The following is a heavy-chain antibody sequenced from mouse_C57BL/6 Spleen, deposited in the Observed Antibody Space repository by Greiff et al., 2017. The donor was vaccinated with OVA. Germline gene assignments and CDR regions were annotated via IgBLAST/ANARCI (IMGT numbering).Heavy chain of an antibody. CDR3: ARGWFYFDY. V-gene: IGHV5-16*01. CDR2: INYDGSST. CDR1: GFTLSDYY. Sequence: EVQLVESEGGLVQPGSSMKLSCTASGFTLSDYYMAWVRQVPEKGLEWVANINYDGSSTYYLDSLKSRFIISRDNAKNILYLQMSSLKSEDTATYYCARGWFYFDYWGQGTTLTVSS. D-gene: IGHD2-3*01. J-gene: IGHJ2*01.